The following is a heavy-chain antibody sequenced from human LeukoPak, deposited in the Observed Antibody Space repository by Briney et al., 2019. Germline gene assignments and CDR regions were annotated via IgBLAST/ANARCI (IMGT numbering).Heavy chain of an antibody. CDR1: GYTYNIYG. Sequence: ASVKVSCKASGYTYNIYGISWVRQAPGQGLEWMGWISAYSGNTNYARSLQGRVTLTTDTSTSTAYMELTSLRSDDTAVYYCAFSPGNSLKWLDLWGQGTLVSVSS. V-gene: IGHV1-18*01. D-gene: IGHD2/OR15-2a*01. CDR3: AFSPGNSLKWLDL. CDR2: ISAYSGNT. J-gene: IGHJ5*02.